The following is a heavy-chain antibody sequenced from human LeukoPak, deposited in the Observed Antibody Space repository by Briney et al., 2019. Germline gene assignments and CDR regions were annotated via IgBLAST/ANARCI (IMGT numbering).Heavy chain of an antibody. CDR3: ARVWDTAMVTVWFDP. D-gene: IGHD5-18*01. Sequence: ASVKVSCKASGYTFTSYFMHWVRQAPGQGLEWMGLINPRGGSTRYAQKFQGRVTMTRDTSTSTVYMELRSLRSDDTAVCYCARVWDTAMVTVWFDPWGQGTPVTVSS. J-gene: IGHJ5*02. CDR1: GYTFTSYF. V-gene: IGHV1-46*01. CDR2: INPRGGST.